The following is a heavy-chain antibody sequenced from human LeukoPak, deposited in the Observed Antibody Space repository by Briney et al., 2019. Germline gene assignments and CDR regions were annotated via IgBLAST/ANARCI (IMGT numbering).Heavy chain of an antibody. CDR1: GGSISSGGYY. Sequence: SETLSLTCTVSGGSISSGGYYWSWFRQPPGKGLEWIGYIYHSGSTYYNPSLKGRVTISVDRSKNQFSLKLSSVTAADTAVYYCARAVTIFGVVTTYNWFDPWGQGTLVTVSS. CDR3: ARAVTIFGVVTTYNWFDP. V-gene: IGHV4-30-2*01. J-gene: IGHJ5*02. CDR2: IYHSGST. D-gene: IGHD3-3*01.